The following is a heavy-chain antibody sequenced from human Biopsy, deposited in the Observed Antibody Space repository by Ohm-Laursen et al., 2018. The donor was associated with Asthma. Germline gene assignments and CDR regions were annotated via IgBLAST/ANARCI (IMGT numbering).Heavy chain of an antibody. CDR2: VFWSGST. J-gene: IGHJ6*02. CDR1: GGSVSSGNNS. CDR3: ARVVSYGDIYFGIDV. Sequence: SETLSLTCAVSGGSVSSGNNSWAWIRQAPGKGLEWIGFVFWSGSTHYSRSLERRVSISIDTATNEFSMKLWSVTPADTAVYFCARVVSYGDIYFGIDVWGPGTTVSVS. V-gene: IGHV4-30-4*02. D-gene: IGHD4-17*01.